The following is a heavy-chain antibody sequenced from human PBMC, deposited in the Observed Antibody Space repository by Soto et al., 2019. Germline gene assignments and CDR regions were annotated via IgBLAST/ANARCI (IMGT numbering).Heavy chain of an antibody. J-gene: IGHJ5*02. Sequence: QVQLVQSGAEEKKPGASVKVSCKASGYTFSDYAIPWVRQAPGQRPEGRGWINAGNGNTKYSQKFQGRVTITRDTSASTAYMELSSLRSEDTAVYYGARGTPAWFDPWGQGTLVTVSS. CDR2: INAGNGNT. CDR1: GYTFSDYA. D-gene: IGHD3-10*01. CDR3: ARGTPAWFDP. V-gene: IGHV1-3*05.